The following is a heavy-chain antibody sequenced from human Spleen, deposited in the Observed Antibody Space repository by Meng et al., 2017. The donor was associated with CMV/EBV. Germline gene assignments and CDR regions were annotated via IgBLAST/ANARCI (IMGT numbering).Heavy chain of an antibody. CDR3: ARDKRQWLAPGAFDAFDL. CDR2: INSNNAYI. Sequence: GESLKISCAAPGFTFSSYSMNWVRQAPGKGLEWVSSINSNNAYIYYADSVKGRFTISRDNAKNSLYLQMNSLRAEDTAVYYCARDKRQWLAPGAFDAFDLWGQGTMVTVSS. V-gene: IGHV3-21*01. J-gene: IGHJ3*01. D-gene: IGHD6-19*01. CDR1: GFTFSSYS.